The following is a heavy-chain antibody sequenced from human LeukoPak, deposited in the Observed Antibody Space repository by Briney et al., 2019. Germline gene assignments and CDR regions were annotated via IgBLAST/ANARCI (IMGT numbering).Heavy chain of an antibody. CDR2: ISYDGSNK. CDR3: ARPGRKFYGSGTYLSFDS. J-gene: IGHJ4*02. Sequence: GGSLRLSCAASGLTFSSYAMHWVRQAPGKWLEWVAVISYDGSNKYYADSVKGRFTISRDNSKNTLYLQMNSLRAEDTAVYYCARPGRKFYGSGTYLSFDSWGQGTLVTVSS. V-gene: IGHV3-30*04. CDR1: GLTFSSYA. D-gene: IGHD3-10*01.